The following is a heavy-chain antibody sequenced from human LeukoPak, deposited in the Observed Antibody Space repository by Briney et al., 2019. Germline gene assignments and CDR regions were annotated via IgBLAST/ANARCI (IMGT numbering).Heavy chain of an antibody. V-gene: IGHV3-30-3*01. Sequence: GGSLRLSCAPSGVIFNNFAFHWVHQAPGKGLEWIAAVSYDGSNKYYADSVRGRLTISRDNSKNTLYLQMNSLRAEDTAVYYCARDRRYGMDVWGQGTTVTVSS. CDR2: VSYDGSNK. CDR1: GVIFNNFA. J-gene: IGHJ6*02. CDR3: ARDRRYGMDV.